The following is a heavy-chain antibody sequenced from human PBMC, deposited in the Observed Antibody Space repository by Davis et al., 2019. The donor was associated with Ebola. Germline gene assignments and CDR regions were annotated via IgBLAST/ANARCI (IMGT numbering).Heavy chain of an antibody. D-gene: IGHD6-19*01. Sequence: GSLRLSCTVSGGSISSGGYYWSWIRQHPGKGLEWIGYIYYSGSTNYNPSLKSRVTISVDTSKNQFSLKLSSVTAADTAAYYCARLPSEVAGLDYWGQGTLVTVSS. CDR1: GGSISSGGYY. J-gene: IGHJ4*02. CDR2: IYYSGST. CDR3: ARLPSEVAGLDY. V-gene: IGHV4-61*08.